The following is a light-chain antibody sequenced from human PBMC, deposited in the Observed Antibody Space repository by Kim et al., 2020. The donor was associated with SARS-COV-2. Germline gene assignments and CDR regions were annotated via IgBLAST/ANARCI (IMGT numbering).Light chain of an antibody. CDR1: SLRSYY. V-gene: IGLV3-19*01. Sequence: SSELTQDPAVSVALGQTVRITCQGDSLRSYYASWYQQKPGQAPVLVMYGKDNRPSGIPDRFSGSSSGNTVSLTITGAQAEDEADYYCNSRDSSGSPHVVFGGGTQLTVL. CDR2: GKD. CDR3: NSRDSSGSPHVV. J-gene: IGLJ2*01.